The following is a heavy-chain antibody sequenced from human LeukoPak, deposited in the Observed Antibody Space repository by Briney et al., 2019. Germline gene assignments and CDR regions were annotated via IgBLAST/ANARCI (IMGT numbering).Heavy chain of an antibody. Sequence: GGSLRLSCAVSGFTFSGFWMSWSRQAPGKGLEWVASINSDGSEGYYADVVKGRFTISRDNAKNSLYLQMNSLRAEDTAVYYCARDPDLYSTGWFYFDFWGQGTLVTVSS. D-gene: IGHD6-19*01. V-gene: IGHV3-7*03. CDR1: GFTFSGFW. CDR3: ARDPDLYSTGWFYFDF. J-gene: IGHJ4*02. CDR2: INSDGSEG.